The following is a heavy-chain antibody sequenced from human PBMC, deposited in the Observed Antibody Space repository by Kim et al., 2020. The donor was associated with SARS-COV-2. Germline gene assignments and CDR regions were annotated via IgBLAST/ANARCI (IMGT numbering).Heavy chain of an antibody. CDR2: IYYSGST. CDR1: GGFISSYY. CDR3: ARAPRDLMRNYYYGMDV. V-gene: IGHV4-59*01. Sequence: SETLSLTCTVSGGFISSYYWSWIRQPPGKGLEWIGYIYYSGSTNYNPSLKSRVTISVDTSKNQFSLKLSSVTAAGTDVYYCARAPRDLMRNYYYGMDVWRQGTTVTVSS. J-gene: IGHJ6*02.